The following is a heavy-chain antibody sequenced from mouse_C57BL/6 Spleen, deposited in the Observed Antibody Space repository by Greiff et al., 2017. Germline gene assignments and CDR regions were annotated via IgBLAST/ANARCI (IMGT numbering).Heavy chain of an antibody. Sequence: VQLQQSGAELVKPGASVKLSCKASGYTFTSYWMHWVKQRPGQGLEWIGMIHPNSGSTNYNEKFKSKATLTVDKSSSTAYMQLSSLTSEDSAVYYCARGYDGYYPAWFAYWGQGTLVTVSA. J-gene: IGHJ3*01. CDR3: ARGYDGYYPAWFAY. V-gene: IGHV1-64*01. CDR1: GYTFTSYW. CDR2: IHPNSGST. D-gene: IGHD2-3*01.